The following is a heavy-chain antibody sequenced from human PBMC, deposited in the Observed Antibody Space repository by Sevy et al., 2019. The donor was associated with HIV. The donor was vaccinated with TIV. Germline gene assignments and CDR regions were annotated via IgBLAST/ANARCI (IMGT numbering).Heavy chain of an antibody. J-gene: IGHJ4*02. D-gene: IGHD2-21*01. CDR1: GFSFSSYG. CDR2: IQYDGSNK. CDR3: VKEGGGEGGDH. V-gene: IGHV3-30*02. Sequence: GGSLRLSCAASGFSFSSYGMHWVRQAPGKGLEWMSYIQYDGSNKDYADSVKGRFTISRDNSKNTLYLKMNSLRVEDTALFYCVKEGGGEGGDHWGQGTLVTVSS.